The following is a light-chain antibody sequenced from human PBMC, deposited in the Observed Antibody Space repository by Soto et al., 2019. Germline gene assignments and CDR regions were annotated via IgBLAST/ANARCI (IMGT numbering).Light chain of an antibody. J-gene: IGKJ1*01. CDR1: QDISNF. V-gene: IGKV1-17*03. Sequence: DIKMTQSPSDMSASVGDRVTITCRASQDISNFLVWFQQRPGKAPKLLIFAAFNLQSGVPSRFSGGGSGTDFTLTISSLQPEDFATYYCLQHFNFSWTFGQGTKVDI. CDR2: AAF. CDR3: LQHFNFSWT.